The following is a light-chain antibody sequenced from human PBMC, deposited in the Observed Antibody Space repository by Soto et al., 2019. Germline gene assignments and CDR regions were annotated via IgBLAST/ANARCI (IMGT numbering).Light chain of an antibody. J-gene: IGLJ3*02. CDR2: YNI. CDR1: NIGSKS. V-gene: IGLV3-21*04. CDR3: QVWHNCPV. Sequence: SYELTQPPSVSVAPGETARITCGGNNIGSKSVHWYQQKPGQAPMLVISYNIDRPSGIPERFSGSNSGNTATLTISRVEAGDEADYYCQVWHNCPVFGGGPKLTVL.